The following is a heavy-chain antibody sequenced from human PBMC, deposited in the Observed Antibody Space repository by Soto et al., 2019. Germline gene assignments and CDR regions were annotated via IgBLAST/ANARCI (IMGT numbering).Heavy chain of an antibody. V-gene: IGHV2-5*02. Sequence: QITLKESGPTLVKPTQTLTLTCTFSGFSLSTSGVRVGWIRQPPGKALEWLALIFWDDDKRYSPSLKSRLTITKDTSKKQVVLTMTNMDPVDTATYYCAHRDYDSYRRSFDYWGQGTLVTVSS. CDR1: GFSLSTSGVR. D-gene: IGHD3-16*01. J-gene: IGHJ4*02. CDR2: IFWDDDK. CDR3: AHRDYDSYRRSFDY.